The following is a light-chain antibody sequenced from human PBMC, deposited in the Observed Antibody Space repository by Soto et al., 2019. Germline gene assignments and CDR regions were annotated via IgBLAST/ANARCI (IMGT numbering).Light chain of an antibody. CDR1: ENVNSW. CDR2: RAS. V-gene: IGKV1-5*03. CDR3: QQYNGHPLS. J-gene: IGKJ4*01. Sequence: DIQMTQSPSTVSASVGDRVTITCRASENVNSWVAWHQQKPGRAPKLIIYRASSLESGVPSRFSGGGSGTEFTLTISSLQSDDFATYYCQQYNGHPLSFGGGTKVEIK.